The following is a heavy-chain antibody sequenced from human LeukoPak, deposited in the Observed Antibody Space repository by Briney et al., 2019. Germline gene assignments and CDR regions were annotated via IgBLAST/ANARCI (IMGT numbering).Heavy chain of an antibody. CDR3: AKDLYYDILTGYFDY. J-gene: IGHJ4*02. CDR1: GFTFDDYA. D-gene: IGHD3-9*01. CDR2: ISWNSGSI. V-gene: IGHV3-9*01. Sequence: GRSLRLSCAASGFTFDDYAMHWVRQAPGKGLEWVSGISWNSGSIGYADSVKGRFTISRDNAKNSLYLQMNSLRAEDTALYYCAKDLYYDILTGYFDYWGQGTLVTVSP.